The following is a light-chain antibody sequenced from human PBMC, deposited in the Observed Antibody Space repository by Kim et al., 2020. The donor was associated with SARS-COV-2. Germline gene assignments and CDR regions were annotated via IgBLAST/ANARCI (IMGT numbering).Light chain of an antibody. CDR1: SSDVGAYDY. V-gene: IGLV2-11*01. J-gene: IGLJ3*02. CDR3: CSFAGSGWV. CDR2: DVT. Sequence: QSALTQPRSVSGSPGQSVTISCTGISSDVGAYDYVSWYQQHPGKAPKLMIYDVTKRPSGVPDRFSGSKSGNTASLTISGLQAEDEADYHCCSFAGSGWVFGGGTQVTVL.